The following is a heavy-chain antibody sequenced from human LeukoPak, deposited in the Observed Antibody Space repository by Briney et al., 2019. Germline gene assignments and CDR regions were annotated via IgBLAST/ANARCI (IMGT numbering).Heavy chain of an antibody. V-gene: IGHV4-59*01. D-gene: IGHD5-12*01. CDR1: GGSISSYY. J-gene: IGHJ6*03. CDR2: IYYSGST. CDR3: ARSGVATISHYYYYMDV. Sequence: SETLSLTCTVSGGSISSYYWSWIRQPPGKGLEWIGYIYYSGSTNYNPSLKSRVTISVDTSKNQFSLKLSSVTAADTAVYYCARSGVATISHYYYYMDVWGKGTTVTVSS.